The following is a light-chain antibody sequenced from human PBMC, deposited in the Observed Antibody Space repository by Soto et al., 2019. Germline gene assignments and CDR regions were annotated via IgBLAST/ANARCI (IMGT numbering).Light chain of an antibody. J-gene: IGKJ5*01. CDR1: QSISNY. CDR2: AAS. CDR3: QQTYNTPIT. V-gene: IGKV1-39*01. Sequence: DIQMTQSPSSLSASVGDRVTITCRASQSISNYLSWYQQKPGKAPKLLIYAASSLQSGVPSRFSGSGSGTDFTLTISSLQPEDVATYYCQQTYNTPITFGQGTRLEIK.